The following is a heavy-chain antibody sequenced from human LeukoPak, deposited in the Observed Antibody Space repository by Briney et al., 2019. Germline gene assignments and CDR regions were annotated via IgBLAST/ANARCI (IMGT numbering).Heavy chain of an antibody. Sequence: SGTLSLTCTVSGGSISSYYWSWIRQPPGKGLEWTGYIYYSGSTNYNPSLKSRVTISVDTSKNQFSLKLSSVTAADTAVYYCARRVECSGGSCYSDWFDPWGQGTLVTVSS. CDR1: GGSISSYY. J-gene: IGHJ5*02. CDR2: IYYSGST. V-gene: IGHV4-59*08. CDR3: ARRVECSGGSCYSDWFDP. D-gene: IGHD2-15*01.